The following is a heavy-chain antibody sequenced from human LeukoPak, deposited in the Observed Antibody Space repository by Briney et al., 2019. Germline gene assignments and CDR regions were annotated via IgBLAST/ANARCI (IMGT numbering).Heavy chain of an antibody. CDR1: GGSISSGGYY. CDR2: IYHSGST. D-gene: IGHD3-3*01. CDR3: ARHSAFVFDL. J-gene: IGHJ3*01. Sequence: SQTLSLTCTVSGGSISSGGYYWSWIRQPPGKGLEWIGYIYHSGSTYYNPSLKSRVTISVDRSKNQFSLKLSSVTAADTAIYYCARHSAFVFDLWGQGTMVTVSP. V-gene: IGHV4-30-2*01.